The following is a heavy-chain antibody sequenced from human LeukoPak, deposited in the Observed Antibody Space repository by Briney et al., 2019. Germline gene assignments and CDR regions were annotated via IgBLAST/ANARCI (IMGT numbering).Heavy chain of an antibody. J-gene: IGHJ4*02. Sequence: GGSLRLSCAASGFTFSSYAMSWVRQAPGKGLGWVSAISGSGGSTYYADSVKGRFTISRDNSKNTLYLQMNSLRAEDTAVYYCAKASSAGYYFDYWGQGTLVTVSS. V-gene: IGHV3-23*01. CDR2: ISGSGGST. CDR3: AKASSAGYYFDY. CDR1: GFTFSSYA.